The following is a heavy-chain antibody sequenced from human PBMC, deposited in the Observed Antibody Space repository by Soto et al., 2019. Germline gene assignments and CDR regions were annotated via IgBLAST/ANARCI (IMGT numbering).Heavy chain of an antibody. CDR3: ARNEYRYYYGRSNISKRDWFSP. J-gene: IGHJ5*02. Sequence: QVQLVQSGAEVKKPGSSVKVSCKASGGTFSSYAISWVRQAPGQGLEWMGGIIPMFGIPNYAQKFQGKVTITADRSTRTAYMGLRSLKSEDTAVYYCARNEYRYYYGRSNISKRDWFSPGCQGSLVTVSS. CDR2: IIPMFGIP. V-gene: IGHV1-69*17. D-gene: IGHD3-22*01. CDR1: GGTFSSYA.